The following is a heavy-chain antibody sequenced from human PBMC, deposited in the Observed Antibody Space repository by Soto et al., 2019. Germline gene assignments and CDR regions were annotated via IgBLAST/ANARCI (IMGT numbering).Heavy chain of an antibody. CDR3: ARGQGTNPLGANQPTHSSTFDY. J-gene: IGHJ4*02. D-gene: IGHD6-13*01. V-gene: IGHV4-34*01. CDR1: GGSFSGYY. Sequence: QVQLQQWGAGLLKPSETLSLTCAVYGGSFSGYYWSWIRQPPGKGLEWIGEINHSGSTNYNPSLKSRVTISVDTSKNQFSLKLSSVTAADTAVYYCARGQGTNPLGANQPTHSSTFDYWGQGTLVTVSS. CDR2: INHSGST.